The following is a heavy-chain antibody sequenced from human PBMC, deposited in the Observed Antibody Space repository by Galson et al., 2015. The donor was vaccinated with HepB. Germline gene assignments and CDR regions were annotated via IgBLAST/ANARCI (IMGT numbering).Heavy chain of an antibody. J-gene: IGHJ4*02. Sequence: SLRLSCAASGFTVSSNYMSWVRQAPGKGLEWVSIIYSGTSTYYADSVRGRFTISRHNFKNTLYLQMNSLRAEDTAVYYCARGPRDYYDSSGPGYFDYWGQGTLVTVSS. D-gene: IGHD3-22*01. CDR2: IYSGTST. CDR1: GFTVSSNY. CDR3: ARGPRDYYDSSGPGYFDY. V-gene: IGHV3-53*04.